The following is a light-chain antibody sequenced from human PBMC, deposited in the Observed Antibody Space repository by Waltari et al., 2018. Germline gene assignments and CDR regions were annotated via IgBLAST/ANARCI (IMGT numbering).Light chain of an antibody. V-gene: IGKV3-20*01. CDR1: QSVSRT. Sequence: EIVLTQSPGTLSLSPGERATLSCRASQSVSRTLAWYQQKPGQAPRLLIYDASIRATCIPDRFSGSGSGTDFSLTISRLEPEDFAVYYCQKYGTLPATFGQGTKVEIK. CDR2: DAS. CDR3: QKYGTLPAT. J-gene: IGKJ1*01.